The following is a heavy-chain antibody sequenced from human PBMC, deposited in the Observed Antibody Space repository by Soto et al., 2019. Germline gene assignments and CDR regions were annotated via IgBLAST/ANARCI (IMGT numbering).Heavy chain of an antibody. CDR1: GGSFSDYS. CDR3: ARGSHKLHSYDSSGFYHYVDY. D-gene: IGHD3-22*01. J-gene: IGHJ4*02. Sequence: SGTLSLTCAVYGGSFSDYSWTWIRQPPGKGLEWIGEINDSGSTNYTPSLERRVTISRDTSKNRFSLKLSSVTAADTAVYYCARGSHKLHSYDSSGFYHYVDYWGQGRRVTV. CDR2: INDSGST. V-gene: IGHV4-34*01.